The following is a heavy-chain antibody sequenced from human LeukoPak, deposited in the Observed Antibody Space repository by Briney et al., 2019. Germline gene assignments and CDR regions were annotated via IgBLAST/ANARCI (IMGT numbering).Heavy chain of an antibody. CDR2: IIPIFGTA. V-gene: IGHV1-69*13. D-gene: IGHD2-8*02. J-gene: IGHJ4*02. Sequence: SVKVSCKASGGTFSSYAISWVRQAPGQGLEWMGGIIPIFGTANYAQKFQGRVTITADESTSTAYMELSSLRSEDTAVYYCAREMYWLSPRGYFDYWGQGTLVTVSS. CDR1: GGTFSSYA. CDR3: AREMYWLSPRGYFDY.